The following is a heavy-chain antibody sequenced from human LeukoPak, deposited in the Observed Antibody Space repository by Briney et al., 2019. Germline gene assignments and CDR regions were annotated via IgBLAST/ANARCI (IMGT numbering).Heavy chain of an antibody. V-gene: IGHV3-15*01. D-gene: IGHD3-10*01. CDR3: TTDLGLTMIRGVIVY. CDR2: IKSKGDGETT. J-gene: IGHJ4*02. CDR1: GFTFTNAW. Sequence: GGSLRLSCTAPGFTFTNAWMNWVRQAPGKGLEWVGRIKSKGDGETTDYAAPVKGRFTMSRDDSKATLYLQMNSLKAEDTAVYFCTTDLGLTMIRGVIVYWGQGALVTVSS.